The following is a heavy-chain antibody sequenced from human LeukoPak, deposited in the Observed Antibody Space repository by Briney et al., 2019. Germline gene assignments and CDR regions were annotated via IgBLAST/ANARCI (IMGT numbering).Heavy chain of an antibody. J-gene: IGHJ6*02. V-gene: IGHV1-69*04. CDR2: IIPILGIA. CDR1: GGTFSSYA. Sequence: ASVKVSCKASGGTFSSYAISWVRQAPGQGLEWMGRIIPILGIANYAQKFQGRVTITADKSTSTAYMELSSLRSEDTAVYYCASLSMVRGVISDPYYYGMDVWGQGTTVTVSS. CDR3: ASLSMVRGVISDPYYYGMDV. D-gene: IGHD3-10*01.